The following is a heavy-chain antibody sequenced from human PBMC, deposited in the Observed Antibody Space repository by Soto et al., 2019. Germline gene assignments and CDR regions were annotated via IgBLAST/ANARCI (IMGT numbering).Heavy chain of an antibody. Sequence: GSLRLSCAASGFTFSSYGMHWVRQAPGKGLEWVEVISYDGSNKYYADSVKGRFTISRDNSKNTLYLQMNSLRAEDTSLYYFAKCAATSYGAIDYWGQGTLVTVSS. CDR1: GFTFSSYG. CDR3: AKCAATSYGAIDY. D-gene: IGHD4-17*01. J-gene: IGHJ4*02. V-gene: IGHV3-30*18. CDR2: ISYDGSNK.